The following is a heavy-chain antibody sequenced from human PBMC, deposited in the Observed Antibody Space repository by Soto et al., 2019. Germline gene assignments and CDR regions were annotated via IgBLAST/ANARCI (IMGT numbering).Heavy chain of an antibody. CDR1: DFTFSNAW. J-gene: IGHJ4*01. D-gene: IGHD6-19*01. CDR2: IKSKTHGGTT. V-gene: IGHV3-15*07. CDR3: AKNRSPGGSGPNYFDY. Sequence: GGSLRISCAASDFTFSNAWINWVRQAPGKGLEWVGRIKSKTHGGTTDFAAPVKGRFAISRDDSKNMVYLQMNSLRAEDTAVYYCAKNRSPGGSGPNYFDYWGQGTLVTVSS.